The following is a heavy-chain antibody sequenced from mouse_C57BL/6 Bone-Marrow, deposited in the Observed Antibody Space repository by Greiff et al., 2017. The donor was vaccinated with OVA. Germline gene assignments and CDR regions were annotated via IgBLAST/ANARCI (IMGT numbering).Heavy chain of an antibody. CDR2: IYPGDGDT. D-gene: IGHD2-2*01. CDR3: ARKDYGYVYWYFDV. J-gene: IGHJ1*03. V-gene: IGHV1-80*01. CDR1: GYAFSSYW. Sequence: QVQLKQSGAELVKPGASVKISCKASGYAFSSYWMNWVKQRPGKGLEWIGQIYPGDGDTNYNGKFKGKATLTADKSSSTAYMQLSSLTSEDSAFYFCARKDYGYVYWYFDVWGTGTTVTVSS.